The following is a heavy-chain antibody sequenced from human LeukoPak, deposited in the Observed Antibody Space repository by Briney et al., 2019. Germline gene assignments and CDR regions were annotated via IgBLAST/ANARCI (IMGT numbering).Heavy chain of an antibody. Sequence: GESLKISCKGPGYRFTSYWIAWVRQMPGKGLEWMGIIFPGDSDTRYSPSFQGQVTISADKSITTAYLQWSSLRASDTAMYYCAQTDYYGSGILGNWGQGTLVTVSS. CDR1: GYRFTSYW. CDR2: IFPGDSDT. V-gene: IGHV5-51*01. CDR3: AQTDYYGSGILGN. D-gene: IGHD3-10*01. J-gene: IGHJ4*02.